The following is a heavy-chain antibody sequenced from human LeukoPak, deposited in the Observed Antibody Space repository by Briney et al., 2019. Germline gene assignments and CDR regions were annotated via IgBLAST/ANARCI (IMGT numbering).Heavy chain of an antibody. CDR1: GGSISSYY. CDR3: ARHGRWFGELPIDY. D-gene: IGHD3-10*01. Sequence: SETLSLTCTVSGGSISSYYWSWIRQPAGKGLEWIGRIYTSGSTYYNPSLKSRVTISVDTSKNQFSLKLSSVTAADTAVYYCARHGRWFGELPIDYWGQGTLVTVSS. CDR2: IYTSGST. J-gene: IGHJ4*02. V-gene: IGHV4-4*07.